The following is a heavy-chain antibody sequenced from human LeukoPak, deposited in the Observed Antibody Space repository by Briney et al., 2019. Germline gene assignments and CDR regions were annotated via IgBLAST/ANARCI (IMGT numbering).Heavy chain of an antibody. CDR3: ARNQQLGGHSYYYYGMDV. J-gene: IGHJ6*02. Sequence: GGSLRLSCVGSGFTSVAYALTWARQAPGKGLEWVSGISGGGVTTYYADSVKGRFTISRDNSKNTLYLQMNSLRADDTAIYYCARNQQLGGHSYYYYGMDVWGQGTTVTVSS. D-gene: IGHD3-16*01. CDR1: GFTSVAYA. CDR2: ISGGGVTT. V-gene: IGHV3-23*01.